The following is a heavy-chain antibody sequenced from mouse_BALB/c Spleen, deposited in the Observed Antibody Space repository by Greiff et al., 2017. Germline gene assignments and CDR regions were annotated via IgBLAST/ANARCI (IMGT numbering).Heavy chain of an antibody. CDR1: GFSLTSYG. V-gene: IGHV2-2*02. Sequence: VQVVESGPGLVQPSQSLSITCTVSGFSLTSYGVHWVRQSPGKGLEWLGVIWSGGSTDYNAAFISRLSISKDNSKSQVFFKMNSLQANDTAIYYCARNSKVRAYAMDYWGQGTSVTVSS. J-gene: IGHJ4*01. CDR3: ARNSKVRAYAMDY. D-gene: IGHD2-14*01. CDR2: IWSGGST.